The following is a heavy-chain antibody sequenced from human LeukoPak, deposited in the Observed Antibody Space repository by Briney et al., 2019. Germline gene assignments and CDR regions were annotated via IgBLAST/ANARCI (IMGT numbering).Heavy chain of an antibody. D-gene: IGHD1-26*01. CDR3: ARVNLRGSNYNWFDP. CDR1: GGTFLSHT. J-gene: IGHJ5*02. V-gene: IGHV1-69*08. Sequence: SVRVSCKTSGGTFLSHTFSWVRQAPGQGLEWMGKITPVINTANYAQTFQGRVSIYADRSTTTVYMDLSGLRPDDTAVYYCARVNLRGSNYNWFDPWGQGTLVTVAS. CDR2: ITPVINTA.